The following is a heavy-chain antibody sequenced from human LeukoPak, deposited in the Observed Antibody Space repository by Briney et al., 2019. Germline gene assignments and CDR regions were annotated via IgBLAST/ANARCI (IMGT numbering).Heavy chain of an antibody. CDR2: IYNRGST. J-gene: IGHJ6*02. Sequence: SETLSLTCSVSGGSISSYYWSWIRQPPGKGLEYIGYIYNRGSTNYNPSLKSRVTISVDTSKDQFSLNLTSVTAADTAVYYCARLKCISTTCPSRYVMDVWGQGTTVTVSS. CDR1: GGSISSYY. CDR3: ARLKCISTTCPSRYVMDV. D-gene: IGHD2-2*01. V-gene: IGHV4-59*01.